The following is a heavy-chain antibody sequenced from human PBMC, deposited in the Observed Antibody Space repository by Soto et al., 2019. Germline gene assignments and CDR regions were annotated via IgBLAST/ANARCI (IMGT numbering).Heavy chain of an antibody. CDR1: GFTVSSSY. Sequence: EVQLVETGGGLIQPGGSLRLSCAVSGFTVSSSYMSWVRQTPQKGLEWISIIYADSGTFYADSVKGRFTISRDNPKNILYLQMNSLRDEDTAVYYCASSSKALGRGVYVGSPDYWGQGTLVTVSS. V-gene: IGHV3-53*02. J-gene: IGHJ4*02. CDR3: ASSSKALGRGVYVGSPDY. CDR2: IYADSGT. D-gene: IGHD1-26*01.